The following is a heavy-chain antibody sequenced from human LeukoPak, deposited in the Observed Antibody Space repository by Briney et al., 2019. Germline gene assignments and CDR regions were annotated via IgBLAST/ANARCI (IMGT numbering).Heavy chain of an antibody. D-gene: IGHD6-19*01. CDR1: GFTFSSYW. V-gene: IGHV3-7*01. Sequence: GGSLRLSCAASGFTFSSYWMSWVRQAPGKGMEWVANIKQDGSEKYYVDSVKGRFTISRDNAKNSLYLQMNSLRAEDTAVYYCARGGPDSSGWYSEDYWGQGTLVTVSS. CDR2: IKQDGSEK. CDR3: ARGGPDSSGWYSEDY. J-gene: IGHJ4*02.